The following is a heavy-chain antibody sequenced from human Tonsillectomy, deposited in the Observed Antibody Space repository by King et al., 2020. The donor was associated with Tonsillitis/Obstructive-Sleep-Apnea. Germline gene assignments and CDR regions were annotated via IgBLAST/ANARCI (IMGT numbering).Heavy chain of an antibody. CDR3: AKEAGYCSGGSCYFDY. Sequence: QLVQSGGGVVQPGRSLRLACAASGFTFSNFGMHWVRQAPGKGLEWVTAISDDGSNKYYADSVKGRFTISRDNAKDTLYLQMNSLRPADTAVYHCAKEAGYCSGGSCYFDYWGQGILVTVSS. J-gene: IGHJ4*02. CDR2: ISDDGSNK. V-gene: IGHV3-30*18. CDR1: GFTFSNFG. D-gene: IGHD2-15*01.